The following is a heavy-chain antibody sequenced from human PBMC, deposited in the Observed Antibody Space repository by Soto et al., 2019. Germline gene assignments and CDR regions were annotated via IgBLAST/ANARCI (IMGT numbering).Heavy chain of an antibody. Sequence: QVQLQESGPGLVKPSQTLSLTCTVSGGSISSGGYYWSWIRQHPGKGLEWIGYIYYSGSTYYNPSLHSRVTISVDPSNIQFSLKLSSVTAADTAVYYCASATDGLCFGGEDTNWFDPCGQGTLVTVSS. V-gene: IGHV4-31*03. CDR2: IYYSGST. J-gene: IGHJ5*02. CDR1: GGSISSGGYY. D-gene: IGHD3-10*01. CDR3: ASATDGLCFGGEDTNWFDP.